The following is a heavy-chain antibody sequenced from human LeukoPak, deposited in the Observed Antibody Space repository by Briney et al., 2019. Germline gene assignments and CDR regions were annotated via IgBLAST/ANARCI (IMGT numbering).Heavy chain of an antibody. CDR2: VYYSGST. CDR1: GGSISSGGYT. Sequence: SETLSLTCTVSGGSISSGGYTWSWIRQHPGKGLEWIGYVYYSGSTYYNPSLKSRVTMSVDTSKNQFSLKLSSVTAADTAVYYCARERESTSWFDPWGQGTLVTVSS. J-gene: IGHJ5*02. D-gene: IGHD1-26*01. V-gene: IGHV4-31*03. CDR3: ARERESTSWFDP.